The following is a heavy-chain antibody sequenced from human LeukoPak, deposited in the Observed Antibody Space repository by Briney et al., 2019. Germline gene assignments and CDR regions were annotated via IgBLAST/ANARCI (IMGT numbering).Heavy chain of an antibody. D-gene: IGHD2-15*01. CDR1: GFTFSSYA. V-gene: IGHV3-30*04. J-gene: IGHJ4*02. CDR2: ISYDGSNK. CDR3: ARSRSGGSLLGY. Sequence: GGSLRLSCAASGFTFSSYAMHWVRQAPGKGPEWVAVISYDGSNKYYADSVKGRFTISRDNSKNTLYLQMNSLRAEDTAVYYCARSRSGGSLLGYWGQGTLVTVSS.